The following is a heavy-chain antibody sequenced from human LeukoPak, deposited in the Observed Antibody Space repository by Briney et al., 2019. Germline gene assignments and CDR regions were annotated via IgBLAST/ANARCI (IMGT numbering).Heavy chain of an antibody. Sequence: GGSLRLSCAASGFTFSSYAMTWVRQAPGKGLEWVSVIYSGGGGTTFYADSVKGRFTISRDNSKNTLYLQMNSLRAEDTAVYYCAKRSNPLSWHFDYWGQGTLVTVSS. V-gene: IGHV3-23*01. CDR3: AKRSNPLSWHFDY. D-gene: IGHD4-11*01. CDR1: GFTFSSYA. J-gene: IGHJ4*02. CDR2: IYSGGGGTT.